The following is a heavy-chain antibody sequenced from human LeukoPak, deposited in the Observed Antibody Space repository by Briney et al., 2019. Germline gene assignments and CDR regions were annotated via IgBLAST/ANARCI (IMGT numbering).Heavy chain of an antibody. V-gene: IGHV1-3*01. CDR3: ARGVPQWELPNY. D-gene: IGHD1-26*01. Sequence: ASVKVSCKASGYTFTSYAMHWVRQAPGQRLEWMGWINAGNGNTKYSQKFQGRVTITRDTSASTAYMELSSLRSEDTAVYYCARGVPQWELPNYWGQGTLVTVSS. J-gene: IGHJ4*02. CDR2: INAGNGNT. CDR1: GYTFTSYA.